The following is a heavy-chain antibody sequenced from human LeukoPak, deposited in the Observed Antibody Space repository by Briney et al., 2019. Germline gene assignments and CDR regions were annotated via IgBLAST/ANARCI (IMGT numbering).Heavy chain of an antibody. J-gene: IGHJ4*02. CDR3: ARVGATIATRLDY. CDR2: INPNSGGT. Sequence: ASVKVSCKASGYTFTGYYMHWVRQAPGQGLEWMGWINPNSGGTNYAQKFQGRVTMTRDTSISTAYMELSRLRSDDTAVYYCARVGATIATRLDYWGQGTLVTVSS. V-gene: IGHV1-2*02. CDR1: GYTFTGYY. D-gene: IGHD5-12*01.